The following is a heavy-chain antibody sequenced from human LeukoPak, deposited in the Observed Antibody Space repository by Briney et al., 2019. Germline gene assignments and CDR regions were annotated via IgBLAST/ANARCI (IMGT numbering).Heavy chain of an antibody. CDR3: ARDRSYYDSSGCDY. V-gene: IGHV3-66*01. D-gene: IGHD3-22*01. CDR2: IYSGGST. CDR1: GFTVSSNY. J-gene: IGHJ4*02. Sequence: GGSLRLSCAASGFTVSSNYMSWVRQAPGKGLEWVSVIYSGGSTYYADSVKGRFTISRDNSKNTLYLQMNSLRAEDTAVYYCARDRSYYDSSGCDYWGQGTLVTVSS.